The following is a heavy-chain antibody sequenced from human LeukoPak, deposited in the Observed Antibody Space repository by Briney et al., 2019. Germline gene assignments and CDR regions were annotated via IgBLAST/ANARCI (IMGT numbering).Heavy chain of an antibody. CDR3: ARAVSGSSKPFDY. Sequence: GASVKVSRKGSVYTFTGYYMHWVRQAPGQGLAWVGWINPNSGGTNYAQKFQGRVTMTRDTSISTAYMELSRLRSDDTAVYYCARAVSGSSKPFDYWGQGTLVTVSS. CDR2: INPNSGGT. V-gene: IGHV1-2*02. J-gene: IGHJ4*02. D-gene: IGHD1-26*01. CDR1: VYTFTGYY.